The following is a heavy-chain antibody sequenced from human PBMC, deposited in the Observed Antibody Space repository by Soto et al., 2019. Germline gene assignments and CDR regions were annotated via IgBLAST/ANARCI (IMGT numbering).Heavy chain of an antibody. Sequence: EVLLVESGGGLVQPGGSLRLSCAASGITVSSNYMNWVRQAPGKGLEWVSIIYSSGSTYYADSVKGRFTFSRDNSKNTLYLQMDRLRAEDRAVYFCARGRSSGRWYGFQHWGQGALVAGSS. V-gene: IGHV3-66*01. J-gene: IGHJ1*01. D-gene: IGHD6-13*01. CDR2: IYSSGST. CDR3: ARGRSSGRWYGFQH. CDR1: GITVSSNY.